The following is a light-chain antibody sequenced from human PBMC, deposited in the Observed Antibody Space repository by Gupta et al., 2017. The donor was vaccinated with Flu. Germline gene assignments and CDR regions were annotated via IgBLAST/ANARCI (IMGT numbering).Light chain of an antibody. CDR3: HQYYTTPYT. Sequence: DIVMNQSPDLAVSLGERATINCKSSQSILSSSNNRNYLSWYQHKPGQPPKLLIYWASTREYGVSDRFSGSGSGTDFSLTINSLQAEDVAVYYCHQYYTTPYTFGLGTKLEIK. V-gene: IGKV4-1*01. J-gene: IGKJ2*01. CDR2: WAS. CDR1: QSILSSSNNRNY.